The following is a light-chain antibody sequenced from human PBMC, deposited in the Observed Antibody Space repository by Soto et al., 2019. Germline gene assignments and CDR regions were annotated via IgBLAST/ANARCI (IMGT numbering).Light chain of an antibody. J-gene: IGLJ1*01. CDR3: GTWDSSLSAHV. Sequence: QSVLTQPPSVSAAPGQKVTISCSGSSSNIGNNYVSWYQQRPGTAPKLLIYENNKRPSGIPDRFSGSKSGTSATLGITGLQTGDEADYYCGTWDSSLSAHVFGTGTKLTVL. V-gene: IGLV1-51*02. CDR2: ENN. CDR1: SSNIGNNY.